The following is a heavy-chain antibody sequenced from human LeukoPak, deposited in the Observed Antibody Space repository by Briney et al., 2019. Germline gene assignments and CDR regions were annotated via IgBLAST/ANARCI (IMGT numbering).Heavy chain of an antibody. D-gene: IGHD3-16*01. CDR3: VKTMVTFGGIIRADAFDI. Sequence: GGSLRLSCSASGLTFNMYAMHWVRQAPRKGLEYLSGINNNGGTTNYADSVKGRFTISRENFNNTLYLQMSSLRAEDTAVYYCVKTMVTFGGIIRADAFDIWGQGTMVTVS. CDR1: GLTFNMYA. J-gene: IGHJ3*02. CDR2: INNNGGTT. V-gene: IGHV3-64D*08.